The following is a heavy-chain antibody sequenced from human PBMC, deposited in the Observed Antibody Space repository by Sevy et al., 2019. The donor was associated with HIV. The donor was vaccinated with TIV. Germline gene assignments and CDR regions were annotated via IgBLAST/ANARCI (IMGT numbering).Heavy chain of an antibody. CDR2: ISGSGGTK. CDR3: AKDGYSSIYYGDLDY. CDR1: GFTFDNYA. Sequence: GGSLRLSCAASGFTFDNYAMNWVRQAPGKGLEWVSAISGSGGTKFYAETVKGRFTISRDNSRNILYLQMKSLRPDDTAVYYCAKDGYSSIYYGDLDYWGQGTLVTVSS. J-gene: IGHJ4*02. V-gene: IGHV3-23*01. D-gene: IGHD5-18*01.